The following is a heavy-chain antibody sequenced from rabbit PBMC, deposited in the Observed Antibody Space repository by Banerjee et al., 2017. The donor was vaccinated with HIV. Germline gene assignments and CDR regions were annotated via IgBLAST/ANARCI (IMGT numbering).Heavy chain of an antibody. CDR1: GFSFNSGYD. J-gene: IGHJ3*01. Sequence: QSLEESGGDLVKPEGSLTLTCTASGFSFNSGYDMCWVRQAPGKGLEWIACIYTGGSGSTWYASWAKGRFTISKTSSTTVTLQMTSLTAADTATYFCAKSDIGTTYVTRLDLWGPGTLVTVS. CDR2: IYTGGSGST. D-gene: IGHD8-1*01. CDR3: AKSDIGTTYVTRLDL. V-gene: IGHV1S40*01.